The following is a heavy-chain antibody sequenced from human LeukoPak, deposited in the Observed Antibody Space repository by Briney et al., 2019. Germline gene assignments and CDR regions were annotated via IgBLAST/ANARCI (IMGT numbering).Heavy chain of an antibody. D-gene: IGHD3-22*01. Sequence: ASVKVSCKTSGYTFPDFGIYWVRQAPGQGRKWVGWISPDNGDKKFAQSFQGRVILATDTSTRTVYMELTNLRSDDTAVYFCARGDREYWGQGTLVTVSS. J-gene: IGHJ4*02. CDR3: ARGDREY. CDR1: GYTFPDFG. CDR2: ISPDNGDK. V-gene: IGHV1-18*01.